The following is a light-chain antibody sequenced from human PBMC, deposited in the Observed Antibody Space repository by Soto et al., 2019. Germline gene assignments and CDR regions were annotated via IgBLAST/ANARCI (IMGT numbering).Light chain of an antibody. CDR3: QQRASWPIT. CDR1: QTVRNE. J-gene: IGKJ5*01. CDR2: DAS. Sequence: EIVFTQSPVTLSLSPGERATLSCRASQTVRNELAWYQQKPGQAPRLLIYDASNRATGIPARFSGSGSGTDFSLTISSLEPEDFAIYYCQQRASWPITFGQGTRLEIK. V-gene: IGKV3-11*01.